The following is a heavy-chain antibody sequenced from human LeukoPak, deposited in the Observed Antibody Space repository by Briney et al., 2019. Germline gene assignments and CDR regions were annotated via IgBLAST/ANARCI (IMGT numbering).Heavy chain of an antibody. D-gene: IGHD1-1*01. CDR3: AKLDWNDGSYYFDY. Sequence: GGSLRLSCIGSGFNFTYYAIYWVRHVPGKGLEWVAVVSYDGNDGYYADSVKGRFSISRDNSQNTVTLQMNNLRVEDTAIYYCAKLDWNDGSYYFDYWGQGTLVTVSS. CDR1: GFNFTYYA. V-gene: IGHV3-30*18. CDR2: VSYDGNDG. J-gene: IGHJ4*02.